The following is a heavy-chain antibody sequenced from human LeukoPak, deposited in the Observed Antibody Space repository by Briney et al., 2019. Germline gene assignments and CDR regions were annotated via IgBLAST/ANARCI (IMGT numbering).Heavy chain of an antibody. CDR3: ARDADYGSGTPNTYYYYYYGMDV. D-gene: IGHD3-10*01. CDR2: ISAYNGNT. Sequence: ASVKVSCKASGYTFTSYGISWVRQAPGQGLEWMGGISAYNGNTNYAQKLQGRVTMTTDTSTSTAYMELRSLRSDDTAVYYCARDADYGSGTPNTYYYYYYGMDVWGQGTTVTVSS. V-gene: IGHV1-18*01. J-gene: IGHJ6*02. CDR1: GYTFTSYG.